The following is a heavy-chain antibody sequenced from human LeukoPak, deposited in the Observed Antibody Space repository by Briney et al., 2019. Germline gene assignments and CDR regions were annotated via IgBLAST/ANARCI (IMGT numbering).Heavy chain of an antibody. D-gene: IGHD4-17*01. Sequence: GGSLRLSCAASGFTFNNYAMNWVRQAPGKGLEWVSSISGGGETTYYADSAKGRFNISRDNSQNTLYLQMNSLRAEDTAVYYCAGDYADYVGYFFFDYWGQGTLVTVSS. CDR2: ISGGGETT. V-gene: IGHV3-23*01. J-gene: IGHJ4*02. CDR1: GFTFNNYA. CDR3: AGDYADYVGYFFFDY.